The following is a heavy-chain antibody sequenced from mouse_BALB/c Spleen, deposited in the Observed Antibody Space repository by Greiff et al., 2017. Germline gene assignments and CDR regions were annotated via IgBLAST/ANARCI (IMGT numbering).Heavy chain of an antibody. Sequence: QVQLKESGAELARPGASVKMSCKASGYTFTSYTMHWVKQRPGQGLEWIGYINPSSGYTNYNQKFKDKATLTADKSSSTAYMQLSSLTSEDSAVYYCAREELRLRTWFAYWGQGTLVTVSA. J-gene: IGHJ3*01. CDR3: AREELRLRTWFAY. CDR2: INPSSGYT. D-gene: IGHD1-2*01. V-gene: IGHV1-4*01. CDR1: GYTFTSYT.